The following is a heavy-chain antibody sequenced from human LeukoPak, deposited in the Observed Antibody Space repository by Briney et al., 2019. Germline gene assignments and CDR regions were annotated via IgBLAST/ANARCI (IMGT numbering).Heavy chain of an antibody. D-gene: IGHD2-21*01. CDR1: GVTFSSSW. V-gene: IGHV3-7*01. J-gene: IGHJ4*02. CDR3: ARDPDILLGVNFDY. Sequence: PGGSLRLSCSASGVTFSSSWMNWVRQAPGKGLEWVANINQDGSKQNYVDSVKGRFTVSRDNAQNSLYLQMHSLRAEDTAVYYCARDPDILLGVNFDYWGQGALVIVSS. CDR2: INQDGSKQ.